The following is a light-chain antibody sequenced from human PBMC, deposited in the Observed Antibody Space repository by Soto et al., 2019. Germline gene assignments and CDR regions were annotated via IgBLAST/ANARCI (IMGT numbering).Light chain of an antibody. V-gene: IGLV7-43*01. Sequence: QAVVTQEPSLTVSPGGTVTLTCASSTGAVTSGYYPNWFQQKPGQAPRPLIYSTSNKHSWTPAQFSGSLLGGKAALTLSSVEPEDEAEYYCLLYYGGAQWVFGGGTKLTVL. J-gene: IGLJ3*02. CDR1: TGAVTSGYY. CDR3: LLYYGGAQWV. CDR2: STS.